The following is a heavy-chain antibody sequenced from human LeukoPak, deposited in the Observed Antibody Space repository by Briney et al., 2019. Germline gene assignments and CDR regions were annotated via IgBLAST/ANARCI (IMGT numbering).Heavy chain of an antibody. CDR2: VYYRGST. Sequence: SETLSLTCTVSGGSISGSFSNYYWSWIRQPPGKGLEWIGYVYYRGSTNYNPSLKSRVTISVDTSKNEFSLKLNSVTAADTAVYYCARVLQNWFGPWGQGTLVTVSS. V-gene: IGHV4-61*01. CDR1: GGSISGSFSNYY. J-gene: IGHJ5*02. CDR3: ARVLQNWFGP.